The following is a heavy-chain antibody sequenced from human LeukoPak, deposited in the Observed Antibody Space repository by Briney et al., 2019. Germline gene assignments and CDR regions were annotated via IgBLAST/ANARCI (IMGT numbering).Heavy chain of an antibody. CDR2: ITAGGDNI. D-gene: IGHD3-22*01. CDR1: GFHFSSHA. V-gene: IGHV3-23*01. CDR3: AYYDSSGYYYGRLRY. J-gene: IGHJ4*02. Sequence: AGGSLRLSCAASGFHFSSHAMTWVRQTPTKGLEWVSSITAGGDNIQYADSVKGRFTISRDNSKNTLFLQMNSLRAEDTAIYFCAYYDSSGYYYGRLRYWGQGTPVTVSS.